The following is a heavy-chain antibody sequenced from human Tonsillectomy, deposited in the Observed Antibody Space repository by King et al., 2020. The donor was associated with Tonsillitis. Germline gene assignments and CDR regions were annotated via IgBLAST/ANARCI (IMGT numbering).Heavy chain of an antibody. J-gene: IGHJ4*02. CDR1: GFTFSSYS. CDR3: ARNTRTDYSGSGSLGGY. Sequence: VQLVESGGGLVQPGGSLRLSCAASGFTFSSYSMNWVRQAPGKGLEWGSYISSDSGARFYADSVKGRLTISRDNAKNSLYLQMNSLRDEDTALYYCARNTRTDYSGSGSLGGYWGQGTLVTVSS. V-gene: IGHV3-48*02. D-gene: IGHD3-10*01. CDR2: ISSDSGAR.